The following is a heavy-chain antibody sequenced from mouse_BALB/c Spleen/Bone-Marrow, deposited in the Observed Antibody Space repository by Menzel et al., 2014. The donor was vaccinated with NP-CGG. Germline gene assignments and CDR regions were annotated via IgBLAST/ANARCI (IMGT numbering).Heavy chain of an antibody. D-gene: IGHD4-1*01. CDR1: GYTFTNYY. CDR3: TRARPGGFAY. Sequence: QVQLKESGAELVKPGASVKLPCKASGYTFTNYYMYWVKQRPGQGLEWIGEINPSNGGPNFNEKFKSKATLTVDKSSSTAYMQLSSLTSEDSAVYYCTRARPGGFAYWGQGTLVTVSA. CDR2: INPSNGGP. J-gene: IGHJ3*01. V-gene: IGHV1S81*02.